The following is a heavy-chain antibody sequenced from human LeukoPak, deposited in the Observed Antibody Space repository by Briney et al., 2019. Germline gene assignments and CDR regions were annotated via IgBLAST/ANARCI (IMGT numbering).Heavy chain of an antibody. CDR1: GYTCTSYD. Sequence: GASVKLSCKSSGYTCTSYDINWVRQATGQGLERMGWMNPNSGNTGSAQKSQGRVTLTTNTSISTAYMGLSSMRSEDTAVYYCASLALITGNAGFRSSYAFAIWGQGTMVTVSS. V-gene: IGHV1-8*01. D-gene: IGHD1-20*01. CDR2: MNPNSGNT. CDR3: ASLALITGNAGFRSSYAFAI. J-gene: IGHJ3*02.